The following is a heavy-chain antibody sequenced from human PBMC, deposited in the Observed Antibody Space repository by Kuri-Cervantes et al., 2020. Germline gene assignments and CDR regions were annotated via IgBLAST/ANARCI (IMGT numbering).Heavy chain of an antibody. CDR3: AHGGHSYGWSSSWYGDY. Sequence: SGPTLVKPTQTLTLTCTFSGFSLSTSGVGVGWIRQPPGKALEWLALIYWNDDKRYSPSLKSRLTITKDTSKNQVVLTMTNMDPVDTATYYCAHGGHSYGWSSSWYGDYWGQGTLVTVSS. D-gene: IGHD6-13*01. J-gene: IGHJ4*02. CDR1: GFSLSTSGVG. CDR2: IYWNDDK. V-gene: IGHV2-5*01.